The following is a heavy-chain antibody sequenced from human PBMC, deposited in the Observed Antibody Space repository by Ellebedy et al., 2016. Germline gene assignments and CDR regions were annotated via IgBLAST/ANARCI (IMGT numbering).Heavy chain of an antibody. J-gene: IGHJ4*02. Sequence: KFQGRVTTTTDTSTSTAYMELGSLRSDDTAVYYCARHYSSGWYAYHFDYWGQGTLVTVSS. D-gene: IGHD6-19*01. V-gene: IGHV1-18*01. CDR3: ARHYSSGWYAYHFDY.